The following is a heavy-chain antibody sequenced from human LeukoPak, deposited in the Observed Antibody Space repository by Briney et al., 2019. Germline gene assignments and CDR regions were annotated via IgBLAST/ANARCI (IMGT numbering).Heavy chain of an antibody. Sequence: GGSLRLSCAASGFTFISSAMSWVRQAPGKGLEWVSAISGSGGSTYYADSVKGRFTISRDNSKNTLYLQMNSLRAEDTAVYSCAKSYSSSVYYGMDVWGQGTTVTVSS. D-gene: IGHD6-13*01. J-gene: IGHJ6*02. V-gene: IGHV3-23*01. CDR3: AKSYSSSVYYGMDV. CDR1: GFTFISSA. CDR2: ISGSGGST.